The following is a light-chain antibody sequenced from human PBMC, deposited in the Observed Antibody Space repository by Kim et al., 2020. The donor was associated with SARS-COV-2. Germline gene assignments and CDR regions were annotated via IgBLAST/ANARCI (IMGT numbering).Light chain of an antibody. J-gene: IGLJ1*01. V-gene: IGLV2-14*03. Sequence: QSVLTQPASVSGSLGQSITISCTGSSSDVGAYDYVSWYQQHPGTAPRLILYDVDHRPSGISHRFSGSKSGNTASLTISGLQAGDEADYSCSAYTSISSLVFGTGTKVTVL. CDR1: SSDVGAYDY. CDR2: DVD. CDR3: SAYTSISSLV.